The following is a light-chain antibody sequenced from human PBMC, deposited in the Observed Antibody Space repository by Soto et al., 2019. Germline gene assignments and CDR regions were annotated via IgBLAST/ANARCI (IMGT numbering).Light chain of an antibody. Sequence: QSALTQPASVSGSPGQSITISCTGTSSVVGSYNLVSWYQQHPGKAPKLMIYEVSKRPSGVSNRFSGSKSGNTASLTISGLQAEDEADYYCSSFTSTNTVLFGGGTKVTVL. CDR2: EVS. J-gene: IGLJ2*01. V-gene: IGLV2-14*02. CDR1: SSVVGSYNL. CDR3: SSFTSTNTVL.